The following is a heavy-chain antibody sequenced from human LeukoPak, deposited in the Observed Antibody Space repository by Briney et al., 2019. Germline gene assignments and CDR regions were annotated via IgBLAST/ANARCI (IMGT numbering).Heavy chain of an antibody. V-gene: IGHV3-30*03. Sequence: GGSLRLSCAASGFAFSSYGMHWVRQAPGKGLEWVAVISYDGSNKYYADSVKGRFTISRDNSKNTLYLQMNSLRAEDTAVYYCAREKAAAEAFDIWGQGTMVTVPS. D-gene: IGHD6-13*01. CDR1: GFAFSSYG. CDR3: AREKAAAEAFDI. J-gene: IGHJ3*02. CDR2: ISYDGSNK.